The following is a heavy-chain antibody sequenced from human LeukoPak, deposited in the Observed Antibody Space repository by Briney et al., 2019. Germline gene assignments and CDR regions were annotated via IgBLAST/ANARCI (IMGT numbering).Heavy chain of an antibody. V-gene: IGHV1-46*02. CDR3: ARDSGSFRYDMDV. D-gene: IGHD3-10*01. Sequence: GASVKVSCETSGYSFNSHHVHWVRQAPGQGLEWMGINFSHDGSTSNTEKFQGRVTMTRDTSTSTVYMELSSLRSEDTAVYYCARDSGSFRYDMDVWGQGTTVIVSS. CDR2: NFSHDGST. CDR1: GYSFNSHH. J-gene: IGHJ6*02.